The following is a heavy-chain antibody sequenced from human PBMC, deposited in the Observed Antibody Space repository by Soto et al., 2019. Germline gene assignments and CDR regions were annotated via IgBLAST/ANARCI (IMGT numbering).Heavy chain of an antibody. CDR3: ARAFATNKYWFDP. Sequence: ASVKVSCKASGYTFSNYDINWVRQATGQGIEWMGRMSPNSGDTGYVQKFQGRVTMTRDTSIGTAYMELSSLRSEDTVMYYCARAFATNKYWFDPWGQGTLVTVSS. CDR2: MSPNSGDT. V-gene: IGHV1-8*01. D-gene: IGHD3-16*01. CDR1: GYTFSNYD. J-gene: IGHJ5*02.